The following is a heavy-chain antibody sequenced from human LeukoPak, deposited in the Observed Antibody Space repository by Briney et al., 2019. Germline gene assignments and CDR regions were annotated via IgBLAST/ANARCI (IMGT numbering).Heavy chain of an antibody. D-gene: IGHD4-23*01. J-gene: IGHJ4*02. Sequence: ASVKVSCKASGFPFTGYYMHWVRQAPGQGLEWMGIINPSGGSTNYAQKFQGRVTMTRDTSTSTVYMELSSLRSEDTAVYYCATAKFGGNSYFDYWGQGTLVTVSS. CDR3: ATAKFGGNSYFDY. CDR2: INPSGGST. CDR1: GFPFTGYY. V-gene: IGHV1-46*01.